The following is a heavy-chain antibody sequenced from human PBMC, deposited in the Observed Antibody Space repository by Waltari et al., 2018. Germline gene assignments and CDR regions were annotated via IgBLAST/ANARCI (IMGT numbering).Heavy chain of an antibody. J-gene: IGHJ3*02. CDR3: AKDSRLRQLAGAVDI. CDR1: GFTFSSYA. D-gene: IGHD4-17*01. Sequence: EVQLLESGGGLVQPGGSLRLSCAASGFTFSSYAMSWVHQAPGKGLEWVSAISGSGGSTYYADSVKGGFTIARDNSKNTLYLQMNSLRAEDTAVYYCAKDSRLRQLAGAVDIWGQGTMVTVSS. CDR2: ISGSGGST. V-gene: IGHV3-23*01.